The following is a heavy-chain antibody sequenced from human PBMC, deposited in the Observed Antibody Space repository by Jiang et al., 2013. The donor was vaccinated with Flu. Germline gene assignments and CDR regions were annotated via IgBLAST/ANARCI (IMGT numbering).Heavy chain of an antibody. CDR2: IYYSGST. D-gene: IGHD2-8*01. CDR3: ARSGYCTNGVCYPYYYYGMDV. V-gene: IGHV4-59*02. Sequence: GPGLVKPSETLSLTCTVSGGSVNTYYWGWIRQPPGKGLEWIGYIYYSGSTNYNPSLKSRVSISVDTSKNQFSLKLSSVTAADTAVYYCARSGYCTNGVCYPYYYYGMDVWGQGTTVTVSS. J-gene: IGHJ6*02. CDR1: GGSVNTYY.